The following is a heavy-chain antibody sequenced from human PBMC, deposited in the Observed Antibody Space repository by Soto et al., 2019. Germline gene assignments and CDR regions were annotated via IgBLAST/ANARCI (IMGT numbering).Heavy chain of an antibody. CDR2: IIPIFGTA. CDR1: GGTFSSYA. Sequence: SVKVSCKASGGTFSSYAISWVRQAPGQGLEWMGGIIPIFGTANYAQKFQGRVTITADESTSTAYMELSSLRSEDTAVYYCARGRTSSGYSLFDPWGQGTPVTVSS. D-gene: IGHD3-22*01. CDR3: ARGRTSSGYSLFDP. V-gene: IGHV1-69*13. J-gene: IGHJ5*02.